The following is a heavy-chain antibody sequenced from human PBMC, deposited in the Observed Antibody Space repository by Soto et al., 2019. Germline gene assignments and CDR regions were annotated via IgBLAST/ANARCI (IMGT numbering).Heavy chain of an antibody. CDR1: GFTFSSYW. CDR2: INSDGSST. CDR3: ARLPRGDYGDY. D-gene: IGHD4-17*01. Sequence: PGGSLRLSCAASGFTFSSYWMHWVRQAPGKGLVWVSRINSDGSSTSYADSVKGRFTISRDNAKNTLYLQMNSLRAEDTAVYYCARLPRGDYGDYWGQGTLVTVSS. V-gene: IGHV3-74*01. J-gene: IGHJ4*02.